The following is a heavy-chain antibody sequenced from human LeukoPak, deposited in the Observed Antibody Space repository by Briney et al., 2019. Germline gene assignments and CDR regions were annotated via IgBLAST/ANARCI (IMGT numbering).Heavy chain of an antibody. CDR3: ARDQGGVGY. CDR2: ISSFSGTI. CDR1: GFTFDYYG. Sequence: PGGSLRLSCAASGFTFDYYGMSWVRQAPGNGLEWVSYISSFSGTISYADSVKGRFAISRDNAKNSLYLQMDSLRAEDTAVYYCARDQGGVGYWGQGTLVTVSS. J-gene: IGHJ4*02. D-gene: IGHD3-16*01. V-gene: IGHV3-48*01.